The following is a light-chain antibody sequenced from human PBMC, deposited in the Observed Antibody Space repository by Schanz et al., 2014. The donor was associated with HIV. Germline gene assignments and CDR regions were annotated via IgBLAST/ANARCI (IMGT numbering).Light chain of an antibody. Sequence: ETVLTQSPGTLSLSPGERATLSCRASQSVSSSNLAWYQQTPGQAPRLLIYGASSRATGIPARFSGSGSGTDFTLTISSLEPEDFAVYYCQQRSNWPLITFGQGTRLEIK. J-gene: IGKJ5*01. CDR3: QQRSNWPLIT. CDR1: QSVSSSN. CDR2: GAS. V-gene: IGKV3D-20*02.